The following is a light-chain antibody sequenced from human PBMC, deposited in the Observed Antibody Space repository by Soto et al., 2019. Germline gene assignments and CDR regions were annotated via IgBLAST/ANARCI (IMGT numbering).Light chain of an antibody. J-gene: IGKJ4*01. CDR2: AAS. CDR1: QRISSW. V-gene: IGKV1-12*01. CDR3: QQTSSSALL. Sequence: DIQMTQSPSFVSASVGDRVTITCRASQRISSWLAWYQHKPGRAPKLLIHAASSLESGVPSRFSGSESGTHLTLTVSILEPEHFATCYCQQTSSSALLFGGGTKV.